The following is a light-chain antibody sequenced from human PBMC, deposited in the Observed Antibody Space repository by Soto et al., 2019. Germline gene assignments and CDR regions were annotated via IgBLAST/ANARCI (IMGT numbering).Light chain of an antibody. CDR3: QQYGSSPRT. Sequence: EIVLTQSPGTLSLSPGERATLSCRASQSVSSSYLARYQQKPGQAPRLLIYGASSGATGIPDRFSGSGSGTDFTLTISRLEPEDFAVYYCQQYGSSPRTFGQGTKVDIK. V-gene: IGKV3-20*01. CDR1: QSVSSSY. J-gene: IGKJ1*01. CDR2: GAS.